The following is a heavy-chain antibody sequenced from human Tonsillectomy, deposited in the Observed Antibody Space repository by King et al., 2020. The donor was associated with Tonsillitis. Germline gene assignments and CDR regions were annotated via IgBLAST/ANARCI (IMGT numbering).Heavy chain of an antibody. Sequence: VQLVESGGGLIQPGRSLRLSCAASGFTFDDYAMHWVRQAPGKGLEWVSGINWNSGTINYAGSVKGRFTISRDNARNSLFLQMNSLRAEDTALYYCAKDLLRSSGYYPGAFDIWGQGTMVPVSS. J-gene: IGHJ3*02. CDR1: GFTFDDYA. D-gene: IGHD3-22*01. CDR3: AKDLLRSSGYYPGAFDI. CDR2: INWNSGTI. V-gene: IGHV3-9*01.